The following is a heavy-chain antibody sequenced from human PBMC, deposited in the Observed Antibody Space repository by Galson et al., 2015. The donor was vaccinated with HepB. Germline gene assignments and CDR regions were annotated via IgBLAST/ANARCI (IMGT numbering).Heavy chain of an antibody. Sequence: QSGAEVKKPGESLRISCQGSGYSFTTFWITWVRQVPGKGLEWMGRIDPSDSWTDYSPSFQGHVTFSADKSITTAYLQWSSLKASDTAIYYCACRHYYYGSGTYYNVSDYWGQGTLVTVSS. D-gene: IGHD3-10*01. J-gene: IGHJ4*02. CDR2: IDPSDSWT. V-gene: IGHV5-10-1*01. CDR3: ACRHYYYGSGTYYNVSDY. CDR1: GYSFTTFW.